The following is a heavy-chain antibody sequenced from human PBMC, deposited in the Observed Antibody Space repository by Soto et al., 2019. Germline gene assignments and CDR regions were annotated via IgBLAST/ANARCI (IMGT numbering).Heavy chain of an antibody. V-gene: IGHV6-1*01. Sequence: QLQQPGPGLAKTSQTLSLTCSISGDSVSNNTASWNWIRQSPLRGLEWLGRTYYRSKWYNDYALSVKSRINISPDTSKTHFSLQLSSVTPEDTAVYYCARGEHGASVANFEYWGQGTLVTVSS. CDR3: ARGEHGASVANFEY. J-gene: IGHJ4*02. D-gene: IGHD1-26*01. CDR1: GDSVSNNTAS. CDR2: TYYRSKWYN.